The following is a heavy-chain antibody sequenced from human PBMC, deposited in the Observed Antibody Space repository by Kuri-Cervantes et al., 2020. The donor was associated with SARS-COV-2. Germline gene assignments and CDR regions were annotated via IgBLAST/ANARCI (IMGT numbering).Heavy chain of an antibody. V-gene: IGHV3-21*01. D-gene: IGHD7-27*01. J-gene: IGHJ4*02. CDR1: GFTFSGYS. Sequence: GGSLRLCCAASGFTFSGYSMNWIRQAPGKGLEWVASIDSSSYYIYHADSVKGRLTISRDNAKTSVYLQMNSLKVEDTAVYYCAREEGGELGEAFDYWGQGALVTVSS. CDR3: AREEGGELGEAFDY. CDR2: IDSSSYYI.